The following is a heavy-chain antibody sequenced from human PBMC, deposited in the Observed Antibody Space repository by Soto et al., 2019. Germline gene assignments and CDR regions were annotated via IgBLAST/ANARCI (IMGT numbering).Heavy chain of an antibody. J-gene: IGHJ4*02. Sequence: ESGGGVVQPGRSLRLSCAASGFTFSSYGMHWVRQAPGKGLEWVAVIWYDGSNKYYADSVKGRFTISRDNSKNTLYLQMNSLRAEDTAVYYCAREVEGLENWGRGTLVTVSS. V-gene: IGHV3-33*01. CDR2: IWYDGSNK. CDR1: GFTFSSYG. CDR3: AREVEGLEN. D-gene: IGHD1-1*01.